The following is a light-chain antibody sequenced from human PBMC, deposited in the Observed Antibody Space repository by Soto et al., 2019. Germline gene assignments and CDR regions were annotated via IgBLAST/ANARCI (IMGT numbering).Light chain of an antibody. CDR3: QQTYSTPRT. CDR1: QNIYTF. Sequence: DVQMTQSPSSLSASVGDRVTITCRASQNIYTFLHWYQQKPGEAPKLLIYAASNLASGVPSRFSGRGSGTDFNFTIGSPQPEDFATYYCQQTYSTPRTFGQGTKLEIK. CDR2: AAS. J-gene: IGKJ2*01. V-gene: IGKV1-39*01.